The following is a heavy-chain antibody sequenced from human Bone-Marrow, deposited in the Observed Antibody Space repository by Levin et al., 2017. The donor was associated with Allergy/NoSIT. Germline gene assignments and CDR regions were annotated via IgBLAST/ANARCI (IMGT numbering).Heavy chain of an antibody. D-gene: IGHD1-1*01. J-gene: IGHJ4*02. CDR3: ARELELDY. Sequence: GESLKISCAASGFTVSSNYMSWVRQAPGKGLEWVSVIYSGGSTYYADSVKGRFTISRDNSKNTLYLQMNSLRAEDTAVYYCARELELDYWGQGTLVTVSS. CDR2: IYSGGST. CDR1: GFTVSSNY. V-gene: IGHV3-53*01.